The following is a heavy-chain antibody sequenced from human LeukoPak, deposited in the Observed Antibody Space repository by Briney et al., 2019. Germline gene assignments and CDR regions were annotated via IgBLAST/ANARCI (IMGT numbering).Heavy chain of an antibody. D-gene: IGHD5-18*01. V-gene: IGHV4-34*01. Sequence: PSETLSLTCAVYGGSFSGYYWIWIRQPPGKGLEWIGEINHSGSTNYNPSLKSRVTISVDTSKNQFSLKLSSVTAADTAVYYCARSVDTAMVHFDYWGQGTLVTVSS. CDR3: ARSVDTAMVHFDY. CDR2: INHSGST. J-gene: IGHJ4*02. CDR1: GGSFSGYY.